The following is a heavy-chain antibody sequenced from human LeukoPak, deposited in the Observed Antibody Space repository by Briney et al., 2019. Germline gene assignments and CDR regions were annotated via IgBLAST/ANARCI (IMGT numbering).Heavy chain of an antibody. Sequence: LVKVSCKASGGTFSSYAISWVRQAPGQGLEWMGGIIPIFGTANYAQKFQGRVTITADESTSTAYMELSSLRSEDTAVYYCAKPVGYCSSTSCSEYYFDYWGQGTLVTVSS. CDR3: AKPVGYCSSTSCSEYYFDY. V-gene: IGHV1-69*13. CDR2: IIPIFGTA. J-gene: IGHJ4*02. CDR1: GGTFSSYA. D-gene: IGHD2-2*01.